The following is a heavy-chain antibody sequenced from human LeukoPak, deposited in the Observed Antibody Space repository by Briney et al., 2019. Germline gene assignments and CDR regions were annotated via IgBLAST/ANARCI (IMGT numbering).Heavy chain of an antibody. CDR1: GFTFSSYA. D-gene: IGHD3-9*01. CDR2: ISGSGGST. Sequence: PGGSLRLSCAASGFTFSSYAMSWVRQAPGKGLEWVSAISGSGGSTYYADSVKGRFTISRDNSKNTLYLQMNSLRAEDTAVYYCAKGEVLRYFDWQAPFDYWGQGTLVTVSS. J-gene: IGHJ4*02. CDR3: AKGEVLRYFDWQAPFDY. V-gene: IGHV3-23*01.